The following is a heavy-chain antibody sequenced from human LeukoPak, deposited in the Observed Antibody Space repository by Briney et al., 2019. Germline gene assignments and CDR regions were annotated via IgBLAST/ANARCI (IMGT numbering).Heavy chain of an antibody. CDR1: GGTFSSYA. D-gene: IGHD4-23*01. Sequence: SVKVSCKASGGTFSSYAISWVRQAPGQGLEWMGGIIPIFGTANYAQKFQGRVTITTDESTSTAYMELSSLRSEDTAVYYCARDAPYGGKPIYYFDYWGQGTLVTVSS. CDR2: IIPIFGTA. CDR3: ARDAPYGGKPIYYFDY. J-gene: IGHJ4*02. V-gene: IGHV1-69*05.